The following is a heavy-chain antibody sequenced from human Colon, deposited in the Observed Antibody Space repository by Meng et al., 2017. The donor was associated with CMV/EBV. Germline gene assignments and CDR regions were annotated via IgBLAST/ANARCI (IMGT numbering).Heavy chain of an antibody. Sequence: GGSLRLSCVASGFTLSAYNMNWVRQAPGKGPEWVSSISTTGSSTFYADSVKGRFTISRDNVKNSLNLQMDSLRAEDTAVYYCATVFDYWGQGTLVTVSS. CDR2: ISTTGSST. CDR3: ATVFDY. V-gene: IGHV3-21*01. J-gene: IGHJ4*02. CDR1: GFTLSAYN. D-gene: IGHD4-17*01.